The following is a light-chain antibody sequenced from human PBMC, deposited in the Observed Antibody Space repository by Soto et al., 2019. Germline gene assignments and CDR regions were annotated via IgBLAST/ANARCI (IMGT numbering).Light chain of an antibody. Sequence: DIQMTQSPSSLSASVGDRVTITCRASQGIRNYLNWYQQKPGKAPKLLIYAASSLQSGVPSRFSGSGSGTDFTLTISSLQPEDSASYFCQQGSSAPLTFGGGTKVEIK. CDR1: QGIRNY. CDR2: AAS. J-gene: IGKJ4*01. CDR3: QQGSSAPLT. V-gene: IGKV1-39*01.